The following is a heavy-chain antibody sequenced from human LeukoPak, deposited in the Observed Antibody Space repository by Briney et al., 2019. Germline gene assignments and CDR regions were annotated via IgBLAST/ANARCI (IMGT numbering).Heavy chain of an antibody. CDR1: GGSISSFY. Sequence: SETLSLTCSVSGGSISSFYWTWIRQSAGKGLEWIGRVYASGSTDYNPSLKSRFTLSLDTSKNQFSLRLNSVTAADTAVYYCARSARFYYFYMDVWGKGTAVTVSS. J-gene: IGHJ6*03. V-gene: IGHV4-4*07. CDR2: VYASGST. CDR3: ARSARFYYFYMDV.